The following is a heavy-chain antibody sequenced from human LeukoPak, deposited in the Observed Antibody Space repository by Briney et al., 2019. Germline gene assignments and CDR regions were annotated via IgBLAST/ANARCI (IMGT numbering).Heavy chain of an antibody. V-gene: IGHV4-59*01. D-gene: IGHD6-6*01. CDR1: GGFISGYY. J-gene: IGHJ4*02. CDR2: IYYSGNT. CDR3: ARELYSSSPAFDY. Sequence: SETLSLTCTVSGGFISGYYWSWIRQPPGKGLEWIGYIYYSGNTNYNPSLKSRVTISVDTSKNQFSLKLSSVTAADTAIYYCARELYSSSPAFDYCGQGTLVTVSS.